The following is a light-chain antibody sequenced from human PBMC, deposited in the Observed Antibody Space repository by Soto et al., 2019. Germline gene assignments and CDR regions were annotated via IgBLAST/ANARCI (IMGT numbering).Light chain of an antibody. Sequence: QPVLTQPPSASGSPGQSVTISCTGTSSDVGGYNYVSWYQQHPGKAPKLMIYEVSKRPSGVPDRFSGSKSGNTASLTVSGLQAEDEADYYCSSYVGSNNLVSGTGTRSPS. CDR3: SSYVGSNNLV. CDR1: SSDVGGYNY. V-gene: IGLV2-8*01. CDR2: EVS. J-gene: IGLJ1*01.